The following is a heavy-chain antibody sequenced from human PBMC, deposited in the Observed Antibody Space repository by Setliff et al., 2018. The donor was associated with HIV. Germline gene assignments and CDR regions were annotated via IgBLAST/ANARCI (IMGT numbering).Heavy chain of an antibody. D-gene: IGHD3-9*01. V-gene: IGHV3-48*03. CDR3: ARENYDILTGYYDY. Sequence: TVRTHEMNWVRQAPGKGLEWVSYITGSGTTIYYADSVKGRFTLSRDNSKNTLYLQMNSLRAEDTAVYYCARENYDILTGYYDYWGQGALVTVSS. CDR2: ITGSGTTI. CDR1: TVRTHE. J-gene: IGHJ4*02.